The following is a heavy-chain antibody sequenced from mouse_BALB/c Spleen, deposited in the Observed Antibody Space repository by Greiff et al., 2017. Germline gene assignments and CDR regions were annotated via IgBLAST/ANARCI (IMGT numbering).Heavy chain of an antibody. CDR1: GYSITSGYY. J-gene: IGHJ1*01. D-gene: IGHD1-2*01. Sequence: EVQVVESGPGLVKPSQSLSLTCSVTGYSITSGYYWNWIRQFPGNKLEWMGYISYDGSNNYNPSLKNRISITRDTSKNQFFLKLNSVTTEDTATYYCAREEISVHYYGYGWYFDVWGAGTTVTVSS. CDR3: AREEISVHYYGYGWYFDV. CDR2: ISYDGSN. V-gene: IGHV3-6*02.